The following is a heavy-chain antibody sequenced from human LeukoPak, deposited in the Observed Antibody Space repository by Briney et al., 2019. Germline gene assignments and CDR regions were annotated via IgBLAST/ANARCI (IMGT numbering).Heavy chain of an antibody. D-gene: IGHD1-14*01. CDR1: GFTVSSYA. CDR2: LGIAGDT. Sequence: PGGSLRLSCAASGFTVSSYAMHWVRQPIGKGLEWVSALGIAGDTFYPGSVKGRFTISRENARNSLYLQMNSLRAEDTAMYYCARQMQSHGNLDSWGQGTLDTVSS. J-gene: IGHJ4*02. CDR3: ARQMQSHGNLDS. V-gene: IGHV3-13*01.